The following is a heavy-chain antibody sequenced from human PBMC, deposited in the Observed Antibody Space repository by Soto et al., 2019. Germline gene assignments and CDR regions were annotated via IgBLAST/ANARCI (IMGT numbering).Heavy chain of an antibody. CDR3: ARSFGWYAIDQ. D-gene: IGHD6-19*01. J-gene: IGHJ4*02. Sequence: QMQLQESGPGLVKPSETLSLTCAVSSASIISEQRWSWVRQPPGKGLEWIGEIHHSGSTNNNPSLRSRVTMSVDKSKNPFSLTLNSVTAADTAVYYCARSFGWYAIDQWGRGTLVIVSS. CDR1: SASIISEQR. CDR2: IHHSGST. V-gene: IGHV4-4*02.